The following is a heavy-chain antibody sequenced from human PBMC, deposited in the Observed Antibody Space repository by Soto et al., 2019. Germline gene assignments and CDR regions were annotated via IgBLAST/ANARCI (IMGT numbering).Heavy chain of an antibody. CDR1: GYTFTSYD. Sequence: QVQLVQSGAEVKKPGASVKVSCKASGYTFTSYDINWVRQATGQGLEWMGWMNPNSGNTGYAQKLQGRVTMTRNTPKRTNYIEMSTLRSEDPAVYYCAREKTSYGMDVCGQGTTVTVSS. V-gene: IGHV1-8*01. CDR2: MNPNSGNT. CDR3: AREKTSYGMDV. J-gene: IGHJ6*02.